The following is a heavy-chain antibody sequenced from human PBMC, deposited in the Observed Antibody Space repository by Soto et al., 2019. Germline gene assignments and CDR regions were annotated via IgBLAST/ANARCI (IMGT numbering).Heavy chain of an antibody. D-gene: IGHD2-2*01. Sequence: GSLRLSCAASGFTFSSYAMSWVRQAPGKGLEWVSAISGSGGSTYYADSVKGRFTISRDNSKNTLYLQMNSLRAEDTAVYYCAKVSLGYCSSTSCYPPDYWGQGTLVTVSS. CDR2: ISGSGGST. V-gene: IGHV3-23*01. CDR1: GFTFSSYA. CDR3: AKVSLGYCSSTSCYPPDY. J-gene: IGHJ4*02.